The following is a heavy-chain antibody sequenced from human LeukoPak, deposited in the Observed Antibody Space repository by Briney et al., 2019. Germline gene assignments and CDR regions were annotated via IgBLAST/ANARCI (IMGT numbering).Heavy chain of an antibody. CDR1: GFTFSNYW. Sequence: GGSLRLSCAASGFTFSNYWMHWVRQAPGKGLVWVSRINSDGSIISYADSVKGRFTISRDNTKNTLYLQMNSLRDEDTAVYYCARPRGPYSSSRSFDYWGQGTLVTVSS. J-gene: IGHJ4*02. D-gene: IGHD6-13*01. CDR2: INSDGSII. V-gene: IGHV3-74*01. CDR3: ARPRGPYSSSRSFDY.